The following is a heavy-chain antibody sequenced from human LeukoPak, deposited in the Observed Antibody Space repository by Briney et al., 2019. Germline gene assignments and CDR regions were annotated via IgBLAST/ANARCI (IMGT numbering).Heavy chain of an antibody. V-gene: IGHV3-30-3*01. Sequence: GGSLRLSCAASGFTFSSYAMHWVRQAPGKGLEWVAVISYDGSNKYYADSVKGRFTISRDNSKNTLYLQMNSLRAEDTAVYYCARDPPRPLAGALDYWGQGTLVTVSS. CDR3: ARDPPRPLAGALDY. D-gene: IGHD1-26*01. CDR2: ISYDGSNK. CDR1: GFTFSSYA. J-gene: IGHJ4*02.